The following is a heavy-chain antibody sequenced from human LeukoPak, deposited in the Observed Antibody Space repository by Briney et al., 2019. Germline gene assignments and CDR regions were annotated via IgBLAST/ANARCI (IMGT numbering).Heavy chain of an antibody. Sequence: SETLSLTCTVSGGSISSSSYYWGWIRQPPGKGLEWIGSIYYSGSTYYNPSLKSRVTISVDTSKNQFSLKLSSVTAADTAVYYFARDGYSRPYYFDSWGQGTLVTVSS. CDR2: IYYSGST. J-gene: IGHJ4*02. D-gene: IGHD6-13*01. V-gene: IGHV4-39*02. CDR1: GGSISSSSYY. CDR3: ARDGYSRPYYFDS.